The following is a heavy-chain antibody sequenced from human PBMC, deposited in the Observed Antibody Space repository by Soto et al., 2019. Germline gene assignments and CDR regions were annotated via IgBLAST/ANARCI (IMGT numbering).Heavy chain of an antibody. V-gene: IGHV3-23*01. CDR1: GFTFSSYA. Sequence: EVQLLESGGGLVQPGGSLRLSCAASGFTFSSYAMSWVRQAPGKGLEWVSAISGSGGSTYYADSVKGRFTISRDNSKNKLYLQMNSLRAEDTAVYYCAKDQNIQLCPRYYYYGMDVWGQGTTVTVCS. CDR2: ISGSGGST. J-gene: IGHJ6*02. D-gene: IGHD5-18*01. CDR3: AKDQNIQLCPRYYYYGMDV.